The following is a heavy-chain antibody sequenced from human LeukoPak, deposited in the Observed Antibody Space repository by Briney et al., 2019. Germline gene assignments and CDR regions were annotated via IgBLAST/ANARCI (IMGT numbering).Heavy chain of an antibody. CDR1: GFTFSSYS. CDR2: ISSSSSYI. V-gene: IGHV3-21*01. CDR3: ARGGSYGYSSDFDY. Sequence: PGGSLRLSCAASGFTFSSYSMNWVRQAPGKGLEWVSSISSSSSYIYYADSAKGRFTISRDNAKNSLYLQMNSLRAEDTAVYYCARGGSYGYSSDFDYWGQGTLVTVSS. J-gene: IGHJ4*02. D-gene: IGHD5-18*01.